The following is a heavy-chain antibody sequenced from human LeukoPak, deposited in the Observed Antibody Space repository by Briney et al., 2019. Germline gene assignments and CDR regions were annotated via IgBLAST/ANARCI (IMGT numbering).Heavy chain of an antibody. CDR3: ARYVENYYYYYMDV. CDR1: GFTFSSYS. V-gene: IGHV3-48*04. Sequence: GGSLRLSCAASGFTFSSYSMNWVRQAPGKGLEWVSYISSSSSTIYYADSVKGRFTISRDNAKNSLYLQMNSLRAEDTAVYYCARYVENYYYYYMDVWGKGTTVTVSS. J-gene: IGHJ6*03. CDR2: ISSSSSTI. D-gene: IGHD3-16*01.